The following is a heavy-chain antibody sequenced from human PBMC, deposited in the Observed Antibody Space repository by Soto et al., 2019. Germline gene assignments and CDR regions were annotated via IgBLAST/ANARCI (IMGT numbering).Heavy chain of an antibody. D-gene: IGHD4-17*01. J-gene: IGHJ3*02. CDR2: IYYSGST. V-gene: IGHV4-59*01. CDR1: GGSISSYY. Sequence: LSLTCTVSGGSISSYYWSWIRQPPGKGLEWIGYIYYSGSTNYNPSLKSRVTISVDTSKNQFSLKLSSVTAADTAVYYCARTTYGDYAAFDIWGQGTMVTVSS. CDR3: ARTTYGDYAAFDI.